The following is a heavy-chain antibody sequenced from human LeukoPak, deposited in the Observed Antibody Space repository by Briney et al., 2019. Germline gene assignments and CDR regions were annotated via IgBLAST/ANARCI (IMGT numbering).Heavy chain of an antibody. V-gene: IGHV1-69*01. CDR3: ARDRRQQLVSAAGY. Sequence: ASVKVSCKASGGTFSSYAIGWVRQAPGQGLEWMGGIVPIFGTANYAQKFQGRVTITADESTSTAYMELSSLRSEDTAVYYCARDRRQQLVSAAGYWGQGTLVTVSS. CDR2: IVPIFGTA. D-gene: IGHD6-13*01. J-gene: IGHJ4*02. CDR1: GGTFSSYA.